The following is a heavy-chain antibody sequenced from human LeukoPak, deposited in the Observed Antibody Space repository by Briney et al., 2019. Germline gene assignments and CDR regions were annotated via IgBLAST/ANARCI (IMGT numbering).Heavy chain of an antibody. J-gene: IGHJ6*04. CDR1: GGSISSGDYY. CDR3: ARCYDILTGYPYGMDV. CDR2: IYYSGST. V-gene: IGHV4-30-4*01. D-gene: IGHD3-9*01. Sequence: PSQTLSLTCTVSGGSISSGDYYWSWIRQPPGKGLEWIGYIYYSGSTYYNPSLKSRVTISVDTSKNQFSLKLSSVTAADTAVYYCARCYDILTGYPYGMDVWGKGTTVTVSS.